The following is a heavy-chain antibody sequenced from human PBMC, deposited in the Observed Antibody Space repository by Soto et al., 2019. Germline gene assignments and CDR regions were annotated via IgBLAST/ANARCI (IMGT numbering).Heavy chain of an antibody. CDR2: IDSDGRT. D-gene: IGHD3-10*01. V-gene: IGHV3-23*01. CDR3: AKEGYVSGFP. CDR1: GFTLSIHA. Sequence: GGSLRLSCAVSGFTLSIHASIWVRQGPGKGLEWVSGIDSDGRTFHADSVKGRFTISRDNSKNALYLQMNSLRAEDTAVYYCAKEGYVSGFPWGQGTLVTVSS. J-gene: IGHJ5*02.